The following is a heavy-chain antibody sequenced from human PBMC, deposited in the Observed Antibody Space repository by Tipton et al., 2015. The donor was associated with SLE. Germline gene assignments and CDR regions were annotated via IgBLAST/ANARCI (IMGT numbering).Heavy chain of an antibody. Sequence: GLVKPSDTLSLICSVSGDSTSRSGGYWGWVRQAPGKGLEWIGTISYRGDTFYNQSLKSRVTISVDTPKTQFSLRLSSVTAADSAVYFCARHGTTRYYFAYYYMDVWGKGTTVTVSS. D-gene: IGHD3-9*01. CDR1: GDSTSRSGGY. V-gene: IGHV4-39*01. CDR3: ARHGTTRYYFAYYYMDV. J-gene: IGHJ6*03. CDR2: ISYRGDT.